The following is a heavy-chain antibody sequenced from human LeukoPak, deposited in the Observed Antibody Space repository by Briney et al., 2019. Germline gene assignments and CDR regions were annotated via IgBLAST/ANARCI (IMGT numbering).Heavy chain of an antibody. D-gene: IGHD3-16*01. V-gene: IGHV3-21*01. J-gene: IGHJ4*02. CDR2: ISSSSSYI. CDR3: ARLGDGGAWSD. Sequence: GGSLRPSFAASGFTFSSYSMNWVRQAPGKGLVWVSSISSSSSYIYYADSVKGRFTVSRDNAKNSLYLQMNSLRAEDTAVYYCARLGDGGAWSDWGQGTLVTVSS. CDR1: GFTFSSYS.